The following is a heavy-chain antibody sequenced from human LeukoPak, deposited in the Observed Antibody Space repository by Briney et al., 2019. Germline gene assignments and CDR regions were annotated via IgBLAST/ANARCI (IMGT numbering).Heavy chain of an antibody. V-gene: IGHV4-39*07. Sequence: SETLSLTCTVSGASISGSGYYWGWIRQPPGKGLEWIGSIYYSGSTYYNPSLKSRVTISVDTSKNQFSLKLSSVTAADTAVYYCARERYDFWSGYYYPYYYYMDVWGKGTTVTVSS. CDR3: ARERYDFWSGYYYPYYYYMDV. J-gene: IGHJ6*03. CDR1: GASISGSGYY. D-gene: IGHD3-3*01. CDR2: IYYSGST.